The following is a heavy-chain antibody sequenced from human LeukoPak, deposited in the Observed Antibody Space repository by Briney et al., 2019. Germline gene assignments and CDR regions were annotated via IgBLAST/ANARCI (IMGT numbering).Heavy chain of an antibody. V-gene: IGHV4-39*01. Sequence: SRVTIFEDTSKNQFSLKLTSVTAADTAVYYCARLRWELPDSYFDYWGQGTLVTVSS. J-gene: IGHJ4*02. CDR3: ARLRWELPDSYFDY. D-gene: IGHD1-26*01.